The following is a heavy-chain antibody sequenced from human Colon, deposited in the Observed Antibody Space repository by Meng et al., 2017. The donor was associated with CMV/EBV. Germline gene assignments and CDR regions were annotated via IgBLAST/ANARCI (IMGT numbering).Heavy chain of an antibody. CDR3: HGFGDNSY. CDR2: IYGDGVT. V-gene: IGHV3-53*01. D-gene: IGHD3-3*01. Sequence: GESLKISCAASGYTVSYNHVAWVRQAPEKGLEWVSVIYGDGVTYYTDSLKGRLTISRDSSTNTVYLQMNSLRVDDTAVYYCHGFGDNSYWGQGTLVTVSS. J-gene: IGHJ4*02. CDR1: GYTVSYNH.